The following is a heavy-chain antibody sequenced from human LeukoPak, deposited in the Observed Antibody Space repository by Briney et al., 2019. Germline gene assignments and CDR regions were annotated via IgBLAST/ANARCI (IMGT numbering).Heavy chain of an antibody. CDR1: GFTFSSYG. J-gene: IGHJ5*02. V-gene: IGHV3-30*02. D-gene: IGHD5-12*01. CDR2: IRYDGSNK. CDR3: AKDLVATFPYWFDP. Sequence: GGSLRLSCAASGFTFSSYGMHWVRQAPGKGLEWVAFIRYDGSNKYYADSVKGRFTISRDNSKNTLYLQMNSLRAEDTAVYYCAKDLVATFPYWFDPWGQGTLVTVSS.